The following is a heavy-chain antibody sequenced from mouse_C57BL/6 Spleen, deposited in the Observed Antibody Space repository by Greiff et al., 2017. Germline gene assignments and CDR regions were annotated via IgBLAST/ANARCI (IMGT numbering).Heavy chain of an antibody. J-gene: IGHJ4*01. V-gene: IGHV1-69*01. CDR2: IDPSDSYT. CDR1: GYTFTSYW. CDR3: ARYSTYAMDY. D-gene: IGHD2-5*01. Sequence: VQLQQPGAELVMPGASVQLSCKASGYTFTSYWMHWVKQRPGQGLEWIGEIDPSDSYTTYNQKFKGKSTLTVDKSSSTAYMQLSSLTSEDSAVYYCARYSTYAMDYWGQGTSVTVSS.